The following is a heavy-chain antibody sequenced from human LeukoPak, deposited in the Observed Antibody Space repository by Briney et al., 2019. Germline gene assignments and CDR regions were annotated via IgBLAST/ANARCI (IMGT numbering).Heavy chain of an antibody. Sequence: GASVKVSCKASGYTFTGYYMHWVRQAPGQGLEWMGWINPNSGGTNYAQKFQGRVTMTRDTSISTAYMELSRLRSDDTAVYYCARDPNSSGPPEYWFDPWGQGTLVTVSS. CDR1: GYTFTGYY. CDR3: ARDPNSSGPPEYWFDP. D-gene: IGHD6-19*01. CDR2: INPNSGGT. J-gene: IGHJ5*02. V-gene: IGHV1-2*02.